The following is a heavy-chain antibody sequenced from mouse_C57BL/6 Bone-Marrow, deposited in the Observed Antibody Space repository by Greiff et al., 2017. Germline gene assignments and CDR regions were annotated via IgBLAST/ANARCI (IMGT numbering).Heavy chain of an antibody. J-gene: IGHJ4*01. Sequence: QVQLQQPGAELVRPGTSVKLSCKASGYTFTSYWMHWVKQRPGQGLEWIGVIDPSDSYTNYNQKFKGKATLTLDTSSSTAYMQLSSLTSEDSAVYYCARLDYWGQGTSVTVSS. CDR2: IDPSDSYT. CDR1: GYTFTSYW. V-gene: IGHV1-59*01. CDR3: ARLDY.